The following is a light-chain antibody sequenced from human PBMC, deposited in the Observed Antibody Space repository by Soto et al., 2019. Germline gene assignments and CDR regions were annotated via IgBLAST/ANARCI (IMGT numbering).Light chain of an antibody. CDR3: QQTYSSPPS. CDR2: AAS. CDR1: QSIIIY. J-gene: IGKJ2*01. V-gene: IGKV1-39*01. Sequence: DIQMPQSPSSLSASVGDRVTITCRASQSIIIYLNWSQQKPGKATKLLIYAASSLQSGVPSRFSGSGSGTDLTLAITSLLTEDFATYYCQQTYSSPPSFGQGTKLGIK.